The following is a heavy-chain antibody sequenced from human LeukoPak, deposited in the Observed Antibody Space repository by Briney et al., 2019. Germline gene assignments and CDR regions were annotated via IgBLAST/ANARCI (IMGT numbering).Heavy chain of an antibody. V-gene: IGHV3-48*03. J-gene: IGHJ4*02. Sequence: GGSLRLSCAASGFTFTIYEMNWVRQAPGKGLEWVSYISSNGITIYYADSVRGRFTVSRDNAKNSLYLQMNSPRAEDTAIYYCARETDSTLFDYWGQGTLVTVSS. CDR1: GFTFTIYE. CDR2: ISSNGITI. D-gene: IGHD2/OR15-2a*01. CDR3: ARETDSTLFDY.